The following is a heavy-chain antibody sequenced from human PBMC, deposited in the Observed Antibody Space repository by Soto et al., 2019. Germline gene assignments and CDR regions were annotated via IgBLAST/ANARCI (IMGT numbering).Heavy chain of an antibody. CDR1: GDSISSSY. J-gene: IGHJ5*02. Sequence: PSETLSLTFTVSGDSISSSYWSWIRQPPGKGLEWIGYMYYSGSTSYNPSLNSRVTLSVDTSKNQFFLKLSFVTAADTAVYYCARHRALNWFDPWGQGTLVTVSS. CDR2: MYYSGST. CDR3: ARHRALNWFDP. V-gene: IGHV4-59*08.